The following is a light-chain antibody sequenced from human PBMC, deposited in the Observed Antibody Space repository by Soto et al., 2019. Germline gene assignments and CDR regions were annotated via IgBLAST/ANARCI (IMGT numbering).Light chain of an antibody. CDR3: QQYNDWPRT. CDR1: QSIGIH. V-gene: IGKV3-15*01. Sequence: EIVMTQSPATLSVSPGERATHSCRASQSIGIHLAWYQQKPGQAPSLLIYEGSTRATGVPARFSGSGSGTDFTLTISSLQSADFAVYSCQQYNDWPRTFGQGTKVEIK. CDR2: EGS. J-gene: IGKJ1*01.